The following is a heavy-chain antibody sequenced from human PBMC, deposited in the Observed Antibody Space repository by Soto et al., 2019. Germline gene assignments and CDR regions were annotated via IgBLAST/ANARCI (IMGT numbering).Heavy chain of an antibody. Sequence: QVQLQESGPGLVKPSETMSLTCTASGGSISSRYWNWIRQPPGKGLEWIGHIYNGESTNYNPSLKSRVTISVDTSKNQFSLKLGSVTAADTAVYYCAQTHGWPGFDYWGQGSLVTVSS. CDR3: AQTHGWPGFDY. J-gene: IGHJ4*02. D-gene: IGHD6-19*01. CDR2: IYNGEST. V-gene: IGHV4-59*01. CDR1: GGSISSRY.